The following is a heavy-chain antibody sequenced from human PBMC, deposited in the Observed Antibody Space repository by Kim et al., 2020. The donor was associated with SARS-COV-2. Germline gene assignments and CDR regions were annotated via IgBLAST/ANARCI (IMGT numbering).Heavy chain of an antibody. CDR1: GFTFSSYS. Sequence: GGSLRLSCAASGFTFSSYSMNWVRQAPGKGLEWVSSISSSSSYIYYADSVKGRFTISRDNAKNSLYLQMNSLRAEDTAVYYCARVVLRYFDYYYYGMDVWGQGTTVTVSS. D-gene: IGHD3-9*01. J-gene: IGHJ6*02. CDR2: ISSSSSYI. V-gene: IGHV3-21*01. CDR3: ARVVLRYFDYYYYGMDV.